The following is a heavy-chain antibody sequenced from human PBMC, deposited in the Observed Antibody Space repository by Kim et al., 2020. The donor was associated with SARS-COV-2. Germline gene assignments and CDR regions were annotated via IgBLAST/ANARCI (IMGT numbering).Heavy chain of an antibody. V-gene: IGHV1-46*01. Sequence: ASVKVSCKASGYTFTSYYMHWVRQAPGQGLEWMGIINPSGGSTSYAQKFQGRVTMTRDTSTSTVYMELSSLRSEDTAVYYCARDQVPVPYYRCIFDYWGQGTLVPVSS. CDR1: GYTFTSYY. CDR3: ARDQVPVPYYRCIFDY. D-gene: IGHD2-8*01. J-gene: IGHJ4*02. CDR2: INPSGGST.